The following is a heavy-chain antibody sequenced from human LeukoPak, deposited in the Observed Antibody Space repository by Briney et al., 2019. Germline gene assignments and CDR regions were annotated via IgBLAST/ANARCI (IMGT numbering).Heavy chain of an antibody. CDR1: GGSISSYY. V-gene: IGHV4-59*01. J-gene: IGHJ3*02. CDR2: IYYSGST. CDR3: ARYSGSSGWYYAFDI. Sequence: SETLSLTCTVSGGSISSYYWSWIRQPPGKGLEWIGYIYYSGSTNYNPSLKSRVTISVDTSKNQFSLKLSSVTAADTAVYYCARYSGSSGWYYAFDIWGQGTRVTVSS. D-gene: IGHD6-19*01.